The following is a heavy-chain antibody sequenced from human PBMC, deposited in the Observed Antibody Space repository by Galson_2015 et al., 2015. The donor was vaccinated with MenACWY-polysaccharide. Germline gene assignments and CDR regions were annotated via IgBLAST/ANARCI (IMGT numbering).Heavy chain of an antibody. D-gene: IGHD3-10*02. J-gene: IGHJ4*01. Sequence: SVKVSCKASGYTFTNYYIHWVRQAPGQGLEWLGFINPSGGSTSYAQKFQGRVTMTRDTSTGTVYVDLSSLRSEDTAVYYCARNSVPGCYYGARGTLGTVSA. CDR2: INPSGGST. CDR3: ARNSVPGCYY. CDR1: GYTFTNYY. V-gene: IGHV1-46*01.